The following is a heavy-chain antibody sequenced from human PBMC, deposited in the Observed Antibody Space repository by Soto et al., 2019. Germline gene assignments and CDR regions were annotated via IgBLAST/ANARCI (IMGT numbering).Heavy chain of an antibody. CDR3: ARVGRGDSRGDYFDY. Sequence: QVQLVQSVAEVKKPGSSVKVTCKDSGGTFSSYAISWVRQAPGQGLEWMGGIIPIFGTANYAQKFQGRVTITADKSTSTAYMELSRLRSEDTAVYYCARVGRGDSRGDYFDYWGQGTLVTVSS. D-gene: IGHD3-22*01. CDR2: IIPIFGTA. V-gene: IGHV1-69*06. CDR1: GGTFSSYA. J-gene: IGHJ4*02.